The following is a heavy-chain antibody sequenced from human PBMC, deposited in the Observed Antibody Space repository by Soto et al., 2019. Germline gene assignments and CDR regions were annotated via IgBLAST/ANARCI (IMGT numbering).Heavy chain of an antibody. CDR1: GYTFSSYD. J-gene: IGHJ4*02. V-gene: IGHV1-8*01. Sequence: ASVKVSCKASGYTFSSYDINWVRQATGQGLEWMGWLNPNSGDTGYAQKFQGRVTLTRNTSINTAYIELSSLKSDDTAVFYCVRAVGRGGSSWSRGAYDSWGQGTLVTVSS. CDR3: VRAVGRGGSSWSRGAYDS. CDR2: LNPNSGDT. D-gene: IGHD6-13*01.